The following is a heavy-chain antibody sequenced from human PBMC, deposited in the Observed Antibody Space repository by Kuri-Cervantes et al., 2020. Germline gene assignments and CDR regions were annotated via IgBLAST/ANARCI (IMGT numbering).Heavy chain of an antibody. Sequence: GGSLRLSCAASGFTFSSYAMHWVRQAPGKGLEWVAVISYDGSNKYYADSVKGRFTISRDNSKNSLYLQMNSLRDEDTAVYYCARAHVSWGVITPDFDYWGQGTLVTVSS. CDR2: ISYDGSNK. CDR3: ARAHVSWGVITPDFDY. J-gene: IGHJ4*02. D-gene: IGHD3-10*01. CDR1: GFTFSSYA. V-gene: IGHV3-30*07.